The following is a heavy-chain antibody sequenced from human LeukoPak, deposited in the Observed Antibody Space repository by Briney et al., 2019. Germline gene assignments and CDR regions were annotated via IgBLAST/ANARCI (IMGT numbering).Heavy chain of an antibody. Sequence: GSLRLSCAASGFTVSRNYMSWVRQAPGKGLEWVSVIYSGGSTDYVDSVKGRFTISRDNSKNTLYLQMSSLRAEDTAVYYCARAEPRGSVWYPYWGQGTLVTVSS. V-gene: IGHV3-53*01. CDR3: ARAEPRGSVWYPY. CDR1: GFTVSRNY. D-gene: IGHD6-13*01. J-gene: IGHJ4*02. CDR2: IYSGGST.